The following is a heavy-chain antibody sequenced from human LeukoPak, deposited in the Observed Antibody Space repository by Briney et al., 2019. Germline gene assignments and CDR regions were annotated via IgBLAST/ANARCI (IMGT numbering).Heavy chain of an antibody. V-gene: IGHV1-8*01. CDR2: MNPNSGNT. CDR3: ASSLGSGWYSALDY. D-gene: IGHD6-19*01. J-gene: IGHJ4*02. Sequence: ALVKVSCKASGYTFTGYDINWVRQATGQGLEWMGWMNPNSGNTGYAQKFQGRVTMTRNTSISTAYMELSSLRSEDTAVYYCASSLGSGWYSALDYWGQGTLVTVSS. CDR1: GYTFTGYD.